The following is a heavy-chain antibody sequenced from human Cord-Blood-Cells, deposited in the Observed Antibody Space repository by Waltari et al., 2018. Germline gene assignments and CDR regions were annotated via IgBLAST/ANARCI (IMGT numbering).Heavy chain of an antibody. CDR3: TTDHIWGLA. J-gene: IGHJ5*02. CDR2: IKSKTDCGTT. V-gene: IGHV3-15*01. Sequence: EVQLVESGGGLVKPGGSLRLSCAASGFTFSNAWMSWVRQAPGKGQEEVGRIKSKTDCGTTDYAAPVKGRFTISRDDSKNTLYLQMNSLKTEDTAVYYCTTDHIWGLAWGQGTLVTVSS. D-gene: IGHD7-27*01. CDR1: GFTFSNAW.